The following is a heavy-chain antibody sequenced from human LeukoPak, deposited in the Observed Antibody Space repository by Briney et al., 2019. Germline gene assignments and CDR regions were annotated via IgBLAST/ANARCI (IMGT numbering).Heavy chain of an antibody. CDR1: GGSISSYY. CDR3: ERVLAAAAPGPYYFDY. CDR2: IYTSGST. D-gene: IGHD6-13*01. Sequence: PSETLSLTCTVSGGSISSYYWSWIRQPAGKGLEWIGRIYTSGSTNYNPSLKSRVTISVDKSKNQFSLKLSSVTASDTAVYYCERVLAAAAPGPYYFDYWGQGTLVTVSS. J-gene: IGHJ4*02. V-gene: IGHV4-4*07.